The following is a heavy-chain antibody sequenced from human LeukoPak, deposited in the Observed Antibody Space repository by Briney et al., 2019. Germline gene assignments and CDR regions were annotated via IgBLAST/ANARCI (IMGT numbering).Heavy chain of an antibody. CDR3: ARAHEYGDLLIDY. CDR1: VGTFISHA. J-gene: IGHJ4*02. CDR2: NNPHSGGT. Sequence: ASVKVTCKASVGTFISHAISWVRQAPGQGLEWMGCNNPHSGGTHYAQKFQGRVNMTRNTSISTAYVALSRLRSDETAVYYCARAHEYGDLLIDYWGQGTLVTVSS. V-gene: IGHV1-2*02. D-gene: IGHD4-17*01.